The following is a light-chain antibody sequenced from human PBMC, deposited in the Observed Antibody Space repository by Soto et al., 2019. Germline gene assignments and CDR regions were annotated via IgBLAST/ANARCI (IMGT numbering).Light chain of an antibody. J-gene: IGKJ1*01. CDR1: QGINTY. Sequence: DIQVTQSPSFLSASVGDRVTITCRASQGINTYLAWYQQKLGKAPKVLIYDASKLHSGVPSRFSGSGSGTEFTLTISSLQPEDFAVYYCQQYGSSPTTFGQGTKVDIK. V-gene: IGKV1-9*01. CDR3: QQYGSSPTT. CDR2: DAS.